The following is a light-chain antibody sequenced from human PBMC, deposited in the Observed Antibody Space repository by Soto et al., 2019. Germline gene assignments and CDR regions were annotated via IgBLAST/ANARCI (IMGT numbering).Light chain of an antibody. Sequence: DIQLTQSPSFLSASVGDRVTITCRASQGISSYLAWYQQKPGKAPKLLIYPASTLQSGVPSRFSGSGSGTEFTLTISSLQPEDFATYYCQQLNSYPWTFVQGTKVEIK. J-gene: IGKJ1*01. CDR1: QGISSY. CDR2: PAS. CDR3: QQLNSYPWT. V-gene: IGKV1-9*01.